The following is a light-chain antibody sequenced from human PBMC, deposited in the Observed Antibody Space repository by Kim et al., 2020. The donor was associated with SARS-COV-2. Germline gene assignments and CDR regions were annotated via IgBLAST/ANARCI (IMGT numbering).Light chain of an antibody. J-gene: IGKJ4*01. CDR1: QDINNY. CDR3: QQYENLPLT. CDR2: AAS. Sequence: SASVGDRVTITCQASQDINNYLNWYQQKPGKAPNLLIYAASNLETGVPSRFSGSGFGTDFNFTISSLQPQDAATYYCQQYENLPLTFGGGTKVDIK. V-gene: IGKV1-33*01.